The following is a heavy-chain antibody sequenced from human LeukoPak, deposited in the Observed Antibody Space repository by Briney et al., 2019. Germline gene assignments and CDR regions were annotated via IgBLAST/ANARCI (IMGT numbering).Heavy chain of an antibody. Sequence: GGSLRLSCAGSGFIFSDYGFHWVRQAPGKGLEWVAVTRFDGSIKQYADSVKGRFTISRDDSKNTLYLQMNSLKSEDTAVYYCARWGGTRQYYFDYWGRGTLVTVSP. CDR2: TRFDGSIK. V-gene: IGHV3-33*01. CDR1: GFIFSDYG. CDR3: ARWGGTRQYYFDY. J-gene: IGHJ4*02. D-gene: IGHD1-1*01.